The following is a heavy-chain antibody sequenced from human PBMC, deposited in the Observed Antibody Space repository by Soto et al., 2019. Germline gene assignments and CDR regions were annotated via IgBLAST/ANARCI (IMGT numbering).Heavy chain of an antibody. CDR1: GFTFDDYA. J-gene: IGHJ4*02. CDR2: INWNSASI. Sequence: VQLVESGGGLVQPGRSLRLSCAASGFTFDDYAMHWVRQAPGKGLEWVSGINWNSASIAYADSVKGRFTVSRDNAKNSLYLQMNSLRPEDTALYYCAEDKLAVEGLVDYWGQGTPAIVSS. V-gene: IGHV3-9*01. CDR3: AEDKLAVEGLVDY. D-gene: IGHD6-19*01.